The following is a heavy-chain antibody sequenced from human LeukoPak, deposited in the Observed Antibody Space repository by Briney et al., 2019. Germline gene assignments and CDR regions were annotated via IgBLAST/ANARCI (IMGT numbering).Heavy chain of an antibody. CDR3: ARDLDNCSGGSCYSFGY. D-gene: IGHD2-15*01. CDR2: ISYSGST. V-gene: IGHV4-59*01. Sequence: PSETLSLTCTVSGGSIRSYYWNWIRQPPGKGLEWIAYISYSGSTNHNPSLKSRVTISLDTSKNQLSLKLNSVTAADTAVYYCARDLDNCSGGSCYSFGYWGQGTLVTVSS. CDR1: GGSIRSYY. J-gene: IGHJ4*02.